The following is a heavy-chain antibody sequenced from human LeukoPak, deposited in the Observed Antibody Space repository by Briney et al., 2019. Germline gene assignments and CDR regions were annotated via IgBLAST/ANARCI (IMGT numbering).Heavy chain of an antibody. CDR1: GGSISSYY. V-gene: IGHV4-59*01. Sequence: SETLSLTCTVSGGSISSYYWSWIRQPPGKGLEWIGYIYYSGSTNYNPSLKSRVTISVDTSKNQFSLKLSSVTAADTAVYYCARGGVMAVAGSYYFDYWGQGTLVTVSS. CDR2: IYYSGST. CDR3: ARGGVMAVAGSYYFDY. D-gene: IGHD6-19*01. J-gene: IGHJ4*02.